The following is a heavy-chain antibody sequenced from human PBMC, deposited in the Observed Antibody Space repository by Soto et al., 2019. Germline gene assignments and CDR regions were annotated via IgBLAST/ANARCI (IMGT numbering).Heavy chain of an antibody. J-gene: IGHJ4*02. CDR1: GFRFSDYS. CDR2: ISSSSFTI. CDR3: ARDYNDFWSGQFAY. D-gene: IGHD3-3*01. Sequence: GGSLRLSCAASGFRFSDYSMNWVRQAPGRGLEWVSYISSSSFTIHYADSVEGRFAISRDNAKNSLYLQMNSLRVEDTAVYYCARDYNDFWSGQFAYWGQGALVTVSS. V-gene: IGHV3-48*01.